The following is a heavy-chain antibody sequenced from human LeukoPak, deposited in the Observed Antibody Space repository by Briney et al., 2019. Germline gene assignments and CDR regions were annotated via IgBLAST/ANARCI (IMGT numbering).Heavy chain of an antibody. CDR2: IKQDGSEK. D-gene: IGHD4-23*01. CDR1: GFAFGSYW. CDR3: ARDVYGGYFDY. J-gene: IGHJ4*02. V-gene: IGHV3-7*01. Sequence: GGSLRLSCAASGFAFGSYWMTWVRQAPGKGLEWVANIKQDGSEKYYVDSVKGRFTISRDNAKNALYLQMNSLRAEDTAVYYCARDVYGGYFDYWGQGILVTVSS.